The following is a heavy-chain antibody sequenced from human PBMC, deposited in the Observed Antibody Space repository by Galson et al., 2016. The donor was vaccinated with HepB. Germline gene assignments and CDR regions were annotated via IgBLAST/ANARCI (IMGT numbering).Heavy chain of an antibody. Sequence: SVKVSCKASGYSFTNYAVHWVRQAPGQSLEWMGWLNAANGDTIYSQKVQGRVTITRDTSTATAYMELNNLRSEDTGLYYCVRGRMDYWGQGTLLTVSS. CDR3: VRGRMDY. CDR2: LNAANGDT. J-gene: IGHJ4*02. CDR1: GYSFTNYA. V-gene: IGHV1-3*01.